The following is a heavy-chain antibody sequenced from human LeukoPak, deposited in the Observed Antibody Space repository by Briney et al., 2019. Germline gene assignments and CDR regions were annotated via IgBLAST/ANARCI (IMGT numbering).Heavy chain of an antibody. Sequence: GGSLRLSCVVSGFSFGTYWMSWVRQAPGEGLEWVANINQDGSEKYYAHSVKGRFTISRDNAKNSLYLQMNSLRAEDTAVYYCQYGSGSYYNIPDNWFDPWGQGTLVTVSS. CDR1: GFSFGTYW. V-gene: IGHV3-7*01. D-gene: IGHD3-10*01. CDR2: INQDGSEK. J-gene: IGHJ5*02. CDR3: QYGSGSYYNIPDNWFDP.